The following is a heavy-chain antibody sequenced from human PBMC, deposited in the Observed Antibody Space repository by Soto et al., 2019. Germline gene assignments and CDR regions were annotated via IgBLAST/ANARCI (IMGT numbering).Heavy chain of an antibody. V-gene: IGHV3-15*01. CDR3: TTGQWSGRYGMDV. CDR2: IKSKTDGGTT. CDR1: GFTFSNAW. J-gene: IGHJ6*02. D-gene: IGHD3-3*01. Sequence: VQLVESGGGLVKPGGSLRLSCAASGFTFSNAWMSWVRQAPGKGLEWVGRIKSKTDGGTTDYAAPVKGRFTISRDDSKNTRYLQMNSLKTEDTAVYYCTTGQWSGRYGMDVWGQGTTVTFAS.